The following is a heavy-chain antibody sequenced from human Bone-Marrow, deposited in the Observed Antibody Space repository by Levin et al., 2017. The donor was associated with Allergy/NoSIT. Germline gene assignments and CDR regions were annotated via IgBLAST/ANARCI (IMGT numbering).Heavy chain of an antibody. D-gene: IGHD5-12*01. V-gene: IGHV3-48*03. Sequence: GGSLRLSCAASGFPFSRYEMIWVRQAPGKGLEWISYTSSAGGIIYYAESVKGRFTISRDNAKNSLYIEMNSLRVEDTAVYFCARVSDKSGHDVLQDGFDLWGQGTMVTVSS. CDR1: GFPFSRYE. J-gene: IGHJ3*01. CDR3: ARVSDKSGHDVLQDGFDL. CDR2: TSSAGGII.